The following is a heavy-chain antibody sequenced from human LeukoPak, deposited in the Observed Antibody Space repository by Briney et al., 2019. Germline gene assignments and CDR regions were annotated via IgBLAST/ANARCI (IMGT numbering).Heavy chain of an antibody. D-gene: IGHD3-10*01. J-gene: IGHJ4*02. CDR3: VRDLRGSGSY. Sequence: GGSLRPSCATSGFMFSFYWTNWVRQAPGKGLEWVAAIKQDGGEEEYVGPVRGRFIISRDNAKNSLYLQMNSLRVEDTAVYYCVRDLRGSGSYWGQGTLVTVSS. CDR1: GFMFSFYW. CDR2: IKQDGGEE. V-gene: IGHV3-7*05.